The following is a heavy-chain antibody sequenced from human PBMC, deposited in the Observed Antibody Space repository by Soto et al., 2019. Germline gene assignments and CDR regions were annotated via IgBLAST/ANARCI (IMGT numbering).Heavy chain of an antibody. CDR3: ARGGVSTRVLDY. Sequence: PRESLKLSWKGSGYNFAGYWIAWVRQMPGKGLELMGIIYPSDSDTRYRPSFQGQVTISADKSITPASLQWSRLRASYTAMSCCARGGVSTRVLDYRGRGPPVTVSS. D-gene: IGHD3-3*01. V-gene: IGHV5-51*01. CDR1: GYNFAGYW. J-gene: IGHJ4*02. CDR2: IYPSDSDT.